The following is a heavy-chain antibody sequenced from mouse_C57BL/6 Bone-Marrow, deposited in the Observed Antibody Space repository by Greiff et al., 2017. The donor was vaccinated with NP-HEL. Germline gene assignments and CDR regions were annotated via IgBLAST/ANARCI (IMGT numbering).Heavy chain of an antibody. Sequence: VQRVESGAELVKPGASVKISCKASGYAFSSYWMNWVKQRPGKGLEWIGQIYPGDGDTNYNGKFKGKATLTADKSSSTAYMQLSSLTSEDSAVYFCARDYYGSRAGYWGQGTTLTVSS. J-gene: IGHJ2*01. CDR1: GYAFSSYW. CDR3: ARDYYGSRAGY. V-gene: IGHV1-80*01. CDR2: IYPGDGDT. D-gene: IGHD1-1*01.